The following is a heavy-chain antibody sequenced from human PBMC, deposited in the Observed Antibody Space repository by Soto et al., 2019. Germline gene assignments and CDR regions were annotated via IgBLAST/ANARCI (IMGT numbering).Heavy chain of an antibody. CDR3: SKGSAASGWLTHDY. V-gene: IGHV3-23*01. J-gene: IGHJ4*02. Sequence: EVQFLESGGGLVQPGGSLRLSCSVSGLPFTSYSMSWVRQPPGKGLEWVSDISNIGVTTNYADSVKGPFTVSRDNSKNTVYLQMNSLRAEDTAVYYCSKGSAASGWLTHDYWGQGTLVTVSS. CDR2: ISNIGVTT. CDR1: GLPFTSYS. D-gene: IGHD3-10*01.